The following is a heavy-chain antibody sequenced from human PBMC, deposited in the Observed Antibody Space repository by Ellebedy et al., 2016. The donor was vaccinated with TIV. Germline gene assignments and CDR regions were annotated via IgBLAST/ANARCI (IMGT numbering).Heavy chain of an antibody. Sequence: AASVKVSCKVSGYSLTDLSIHWVRQPPGKALEWMGGSDPEDGERMYAHNFQGRVTMTDDTSTDTAYMELTSLRSEDSAMYYCATDLVGASDYWGQGTLVIVSS. D-gene: IGHD3-16*01. CDR2: SDPEDGER. V-gene: IGHV1-24*01. CDR3: ATDLVGASDY. J-gene: IGHJ4*02. CDR1: GYSLTDLS.